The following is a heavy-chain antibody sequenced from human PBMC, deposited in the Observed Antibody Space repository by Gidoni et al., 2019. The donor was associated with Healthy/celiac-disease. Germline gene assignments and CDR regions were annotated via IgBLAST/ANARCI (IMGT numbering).Heavy chain of an antibody. CDR3: AKGWWLLRCAFDY. V-gene: IGHV3-23*01. Sequence: STYYADSVKGRFTISRDNSKNTLYLQMNILRAEDTAVYYCAKGWWLLRCAFDYWGQGTLVTVSS. J-gene: IGHJ4*02. D-gene: IGHD2-21*02. CDR2: ST.